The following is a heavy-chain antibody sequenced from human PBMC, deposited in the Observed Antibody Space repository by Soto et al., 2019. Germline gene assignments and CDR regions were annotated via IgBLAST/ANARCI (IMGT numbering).Heavy chain of an antibody. D-gene: IGHD4-4*01. J-gene: IGHJ5*02. CDR3: GTVFDL. Sequence: EEQVVESGGGLVQPGGSLRLSCADSGFIFTGHWMHWVRQGPGKGLDWVSGINNDGGATFYADSVKGRFTISRDNSNNMVYLQMNSLGAEDSAVYYCGTVFDLWGHGTQVTVSS. V-gene: IGHV3-74*01. CDR1: GFIFTGHW. CDR2: INNDGGAT.